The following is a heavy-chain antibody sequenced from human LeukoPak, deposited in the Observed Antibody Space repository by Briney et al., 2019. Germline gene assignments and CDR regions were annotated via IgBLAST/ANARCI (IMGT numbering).Heavy chain of an antibody. Sequence: SETLSLTCTVSGGSISSYYWSWIRQPPGKGLEWIGYIYYSGSTNYNPSLKSRVTISVGTSKNQFSLKLSSVTAADTAVYYCARGDYGDRFDPWGQGTLVTVSS. CDR1: GGSISSYY. CDR2: IYYSGST. V-gene: IGHV4-59*01. J-gene: IGHJ5*02. CDR3: ARGDYGDRFDP. D-gene: IGHD4-17*01.